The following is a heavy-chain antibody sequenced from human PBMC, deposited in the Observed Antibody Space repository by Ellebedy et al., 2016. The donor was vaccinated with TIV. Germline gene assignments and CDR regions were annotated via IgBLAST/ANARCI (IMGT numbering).Heavy chain of an antibody. CDR2: INPSDGGT. CDR1: GYTFNSYH. D-gene: IGHD1-26*01. CDR3: ARDQGQWELHY. Sequence: ASVKVSCKASGYTFNSYHIHWVRQAPGQGLQWMGIINPSDGGTRFAQKFQGRVTLTRDTSTSTVYMELSSLTSEDTAVYYCARDQGQWELHYWGQGTQVTVSS. J-gene: IGHJ4*02. V-gene: IGHV1-46*02.